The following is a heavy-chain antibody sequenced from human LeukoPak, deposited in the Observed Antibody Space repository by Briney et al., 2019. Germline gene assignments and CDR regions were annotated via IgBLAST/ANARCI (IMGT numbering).Heavy chain of an antibody. CDR3: ARDRPLVGFDY. Sequence: PGGSLRLSCAASGFTFSTYWMSWVRQAPGKGLEWVANIKQDGSEKHYVDSVKGRFTISRDNAKNSLYLQMNSLRAEDTAVYYCARDRPLVGFDYWGQGTLVTVSS. D-gene: IGHD2-21*01. CDR2: IKQDGSEK. CDR1: GFTFSTYW. J-gene: IGHJ4*02. V-gene: IGHV3-7*01.